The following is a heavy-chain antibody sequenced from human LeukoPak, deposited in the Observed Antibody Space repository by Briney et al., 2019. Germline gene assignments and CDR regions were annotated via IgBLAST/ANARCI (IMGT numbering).Heavy chain of an antibody. D-gene: IGHD1-14*01. CDR3: ARSQGRAPTGLIGY. V-gene: IGHV3-30*04. CDR2: ISYDGSNE. Sequence: GGSLRLSCAASGFTFSSYVMHWVRQAPGKGLEWVAIISYDGSNEYYADSVKGRFTISRDNSKNTLYLQMNSLRAADTAVYYCARSQGRAPTGLIGYWGQGTLVTVSS. J-gene: IGHJ4*02. CDR1: GFTFSSYV.